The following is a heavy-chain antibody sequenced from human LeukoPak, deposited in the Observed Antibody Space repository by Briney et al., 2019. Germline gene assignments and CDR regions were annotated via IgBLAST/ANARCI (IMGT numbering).Heavy chain of an antibody. Sequence: GGSLRLSCAGPGFTFSRYWMSWVRQAPGKGPEWVANIKQDGSEKHYVDSVKGRFTISRDNAKDSLYLQMNSLRAEDTAVYYCVRLGDNSGHYDYWGQGTLVTVSS. CDR2: IKQDGSEK. V-gene: IGHV3-7*03. J-gene: IGHJ4*02. CDR1: GFTFSRYW. D-gene: IGHD3-22*01. CDR3: VRLGDNSGHYDY.